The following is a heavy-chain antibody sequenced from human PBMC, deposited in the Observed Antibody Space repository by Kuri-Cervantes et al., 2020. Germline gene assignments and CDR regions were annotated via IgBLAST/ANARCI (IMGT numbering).Heavy chain of an antibody. CDR2: ISYDGSNK. D-gene: IGHD3-9*01. CDR3: VRAIDY. Sequence: GGSLRLSCAASGFTFSSYAMHWVRQAPGKGLEWVAVISYDGSNKYYADSVKGRFTISRDNSKNTLYLQMNSLRAEDTAVYYCVRAIDYWGQGTLVTVSS. CDR1: GFTFSSYA. J-gene: IGHJ4*02. V-gene: IGHV3-30-3*01.